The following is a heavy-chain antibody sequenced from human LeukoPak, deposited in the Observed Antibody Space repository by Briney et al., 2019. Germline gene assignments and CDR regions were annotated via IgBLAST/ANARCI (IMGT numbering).Heavy chain of an antibody. Sequence: GGSLRLSCAASGFTFSSYEMNWVRQAPGKGLEWVSYISSSGSTIYYADSVKGRFTISRDNAKNSLYLQMNSLRAEDTAVYYCARDPGYSYAKDYWGQGTLVTVSS. V-gene: IGHV3-48*03. CDR1: GFTFSSYE. D-gene: IGHD5-18*01. CDR2: ISSSGSTI. CDR3: ARDPGYSYAKDY. J-gene: IGHJ4*02.